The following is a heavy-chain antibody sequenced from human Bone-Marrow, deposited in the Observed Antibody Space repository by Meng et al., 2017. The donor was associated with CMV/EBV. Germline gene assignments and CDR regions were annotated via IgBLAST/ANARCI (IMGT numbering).Heavy chain of an antibody. CDR2: IIPIFGTA. Sequence: TFSSYASSWVRQAPGQGLEWMGGIIPIFGTANYAQKFQGRVTITADKSTSTAYMELSSLRSEDTAVYYCARARYYYDSSGSQDWFDPWGQGTLVTVSS. D-gene: IGHD3-22*01. J-gene: IGHJ5*02. V-gene: IGHV1-69*06. CDR1: TFSSYA. CDR3: ARARYYYDSSGSQDWFDP.